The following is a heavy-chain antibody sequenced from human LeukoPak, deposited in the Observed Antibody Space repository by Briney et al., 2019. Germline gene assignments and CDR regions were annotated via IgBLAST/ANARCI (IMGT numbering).Heavy chain of an antibody. Sequence: GGSLRLSCAASGFTFSSYGMHWVRQAPGKGLEWAAFIRYDGSNKYYADSVKGRFTISRDNSKNTLYLQMNSLRAEDTAVYYCATLDVGATVYWGQGTLVTVSS. D-gene: IGHD1-26*01. V-gene: IGHV3-30*02. CDR3: ATLDVGATVY. J-gene: IGHJ4*02. CDR2: IRYDGSNK. CDR1: GFTFSSYG.